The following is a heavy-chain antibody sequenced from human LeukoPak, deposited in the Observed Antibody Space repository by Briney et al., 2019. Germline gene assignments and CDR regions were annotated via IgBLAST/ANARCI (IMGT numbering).Heavy chain of an antibody. Sequence: SETLSLTCTVSGGSISPYYWSWIRQPPGKGLEWIGYIHYSGSTHYNPSLKSRVTISVDTSKNQVSLKLRSVTAADTAVYYCARTTEGYAGGPGYSYYYYMDVWGKGTTVTISS. J-gene: IGHJ6*03. V-gene: IGHV4-59*01. CDR1: GGSISPYY. CDR2: IHYSGST. CDR3: ARTTEGYAGGPGYSYYYYMDV. D-gene: IGHD5-12*01.